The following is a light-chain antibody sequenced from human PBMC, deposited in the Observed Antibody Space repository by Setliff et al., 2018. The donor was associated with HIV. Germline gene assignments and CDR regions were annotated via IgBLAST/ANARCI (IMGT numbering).Light chain of an antibody. J-gene: IGLJ1*01. V-gene: IGLV2-11*01. CDR3: SSDAGSYTSLFV. CDR2: DVT. CDR1: SSDVGNYNY. Sequence: QSVLTQPRSVSGSPGQSVTIPCTGTSSDVGNYNYVSWYQQHPGKAPKLMIYDVTKRPSGVPDRFSGSKSGNTASLTISGLQAEDEADYYCSSDAGSYTSLFVFGTGTNVTVL.